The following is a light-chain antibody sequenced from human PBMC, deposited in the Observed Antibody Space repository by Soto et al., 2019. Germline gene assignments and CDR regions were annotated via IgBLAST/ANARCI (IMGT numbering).Light chain of an antibody. CDR2: GAS. CDR1: QSVSSSY. V-gene: IGKV3-20*01. Sequence: EIVLTQSPGTLSLSPGERVTLSCRASQSVSSSYLAWYQQKPGQAPRLLIYGASSRATGIPDRFSGSGSGTDFTLTISRLEPEDFAVYHCQQYGRSPYTFGQGTKLEIK. J-gene: IGKJ2*01. CDR3: QQYGRSPYT.